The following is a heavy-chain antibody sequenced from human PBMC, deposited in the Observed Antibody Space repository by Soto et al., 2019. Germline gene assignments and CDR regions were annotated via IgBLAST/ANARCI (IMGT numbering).Heavy chain of an antibody. J-gene: IGHJ4*02. D-gene: IGHD1-26*01. CDR3: ARGSAFIGLDY. CDR2: IYSVGRT. CDR1: GFTVSSNY. Sequence: GGSLRLSCVASGFTVSSNYIGWVRQAPGKGLEWVSFIYSVGRTDYADSVKGRFTISRDNTKDSLYLQMNSLRAEDTAIYYCARGSAFIGLDYWGQGTPVTVSS. V-gene: IGHV3-66*01.